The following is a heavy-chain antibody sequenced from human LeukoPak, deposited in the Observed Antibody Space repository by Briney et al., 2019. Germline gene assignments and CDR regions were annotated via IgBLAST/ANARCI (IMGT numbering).Heavy chain of an antibody. CDR2: IYYSGST. CDR3: ARATWELLHFDY. Sequence: SETLSLTCTVSGGSIRSGDYYWSWIRQPPGKGLEWIGYIYYSGSTYYNPSLKSRVTISVDTSKNQFSLKLSSVTAADTAVYYCARATWELLHFDYWGQGTLVTVSS. CDR1: GGSIRSGDYY. V-gene: IGHV4-30-4*08. J-gene: IGHJ4*02. D-gene: IGHD1-26*01.